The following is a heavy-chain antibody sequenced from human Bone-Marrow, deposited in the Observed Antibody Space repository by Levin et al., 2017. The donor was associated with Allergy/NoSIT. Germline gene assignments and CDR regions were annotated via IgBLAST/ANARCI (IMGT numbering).Heavy chain of an antibody. CDR1: GFTFSNYW. D-gene: IGHD7-27*01. V-gene: IGHV3-7*01. CDR3: ARELNWARDY. CDR2: IKPDGSQK. J-gene: IGHJ4*02. Sequence: QPGESLKISCAASGFTFSNYWMDWVRQAPGKGLEWVANIKPDGSQKYSVDSVKGRFTISRDNAKNSLYLQMNGLRAEDTAVYYCARELNWARDYWGQGSLVTVSS.